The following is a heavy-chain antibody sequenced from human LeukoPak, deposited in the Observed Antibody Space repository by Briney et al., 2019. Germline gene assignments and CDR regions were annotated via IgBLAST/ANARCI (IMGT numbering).Heavy chain of an antibody. J-gene: IGHJ3*02. Sequence: GGSLRLSCAASGFTFSSYGMHWVRQAPGKGLEWVAFIRYDGSNKYYADSVKGRFIISRDNSKNTPYLEVNSRTAGDTAVYYCAKEVIAAADAFDIWGQETMVTVSS. CDR2: IRYDGSNK. CDR3: AKEVIAAADAFDI. V-gene: IGHV3-30*02. CDR1: GFTFSSYG. D-gene: IGHD6-13*01.